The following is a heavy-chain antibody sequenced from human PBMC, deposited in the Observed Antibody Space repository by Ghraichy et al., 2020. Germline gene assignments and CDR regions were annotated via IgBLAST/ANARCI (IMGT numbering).Heavy chain of an antibody. V-gene: IGHV3-53*05. CDR2: IYTSGTT. Sequence: GGSLRLSCSASGFTVSSTYMSWVRQTPGRGLETVAMIYTSGTTYYTDSVKGRFTISRDNSRNTVDLQMNSLRPADTAVYYCARAFIDGTYYGYHNGMDVWGKGTSVTVSS. CDR1: GFTVSSTY. CDR3: ARAFIDGTYYGYHNGMDV. J-gene: IGHJ6*04. D-gene: IGHD1-26*01.